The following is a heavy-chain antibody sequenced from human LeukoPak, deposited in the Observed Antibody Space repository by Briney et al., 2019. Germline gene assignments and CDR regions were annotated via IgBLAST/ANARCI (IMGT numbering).Heavy chain of an antibody. J-gene: IGHJ4*02. CDR1: GASISSNNW. D-gene: IGHD3-22*01. V-gene: IGHV4-4*02. Sequence: SGTLSLTCAVSGASISSNNWWSWIRQPPGKGLEWIGEINHSGSTNYNPSLKSRVTISVDTSKNQFSLKLSSVTAADTAVYYCARRGYQKIDYGGQGTLVTVPS. CDR2: INHSGST. CDR3: ARRGYQKIDY.